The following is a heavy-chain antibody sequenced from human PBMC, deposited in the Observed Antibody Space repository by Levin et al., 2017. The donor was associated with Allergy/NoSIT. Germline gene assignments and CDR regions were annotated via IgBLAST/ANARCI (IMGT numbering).Heavy chain of an antibody. D-gene: IGHD3-10*01. V-gene: IGHV3-7*01. Sequence: GESLKISCATSGFTFRTFWISWVRQAPGKGPEWVANIKQDGSDKYYVDSVEGRFTVSRDNAKNSLYLQMNSLRVEDTAVYYCARDHDGEDEYFDFWGQGTLVTVSS. CDR2: IKQDGSDK. J-gene: IGHJ4*02. CDR3: ARDHDGEDEYFDF. CDR1: GFTFRTFW.